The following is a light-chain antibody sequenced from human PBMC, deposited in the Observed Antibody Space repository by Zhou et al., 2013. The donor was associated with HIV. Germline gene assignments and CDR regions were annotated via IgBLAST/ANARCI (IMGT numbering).Light chain of an antibody. CDR2: DAS. Sequence: EIVLTQSPATLSLSPGERVTLSCRASQSVSSYLAWYQQKPGQAPRLLIYDASNRATGIPARFSATGSGTDFTLTIGCLQSEDFATYYCQQYYDYPWTFGQGTTVEFK. CDR1: QSVSSY. J-gene: IGKJ1*01. V-gene: IGKV3-11*01. CDR3: QQYYDYPWT.